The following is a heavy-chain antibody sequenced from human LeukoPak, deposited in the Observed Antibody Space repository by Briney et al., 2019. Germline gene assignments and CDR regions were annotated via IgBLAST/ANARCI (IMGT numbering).Heavy chain of an antibody. D-gene: IGHD4-17*01. CDR3: ARDNYGDFYDAFDI. J-gene: IGHJ3*02. CDR1: GFTFSSYW. Sequence: GGSLRLSCAASGFTFSSYWMSWVRQAPGKGLEWVANIKQDGSEKYYVDSVKDRFTISRDNAKNSLYLQMNSLRAEDTAVYYCARDNYGDFYDAFDIWGQGTMVTVSS. V-gene: IGHV3-7*01. CDR2: IKQDGSEK.